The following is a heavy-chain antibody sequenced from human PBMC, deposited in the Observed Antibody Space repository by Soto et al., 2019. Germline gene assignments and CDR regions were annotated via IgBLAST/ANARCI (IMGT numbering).Heavy chain of an antibody. CDR1: GFTFSSYA. CDR2: ISYDGSNK. J-gene: IGHJ4*02. CDR3: ARDTPYYYDSSGYDY. Sequence: QVQLVESGGGVVQPGRSLRLSCAASGFTFSSYARHWVRQAPGKGLEWVAVISYDGSNKYYADSVKGRFTISRDNSKNTLYLQMNSLRAEDTAVYYCARDTPYYYDSSGYDYWGQGTLVTVSS. V-gene: IGHV3-30-3*01. D-gene: IGHD3-22*01.